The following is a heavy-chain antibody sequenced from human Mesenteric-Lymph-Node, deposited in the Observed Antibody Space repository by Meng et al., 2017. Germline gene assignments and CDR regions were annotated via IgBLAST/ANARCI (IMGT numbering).Heavy chain of an antibody. CDR2: IWPGGSI. CDR1: GYSIRNGYY. V-gene: IGHV4-38-2*02. CDR3: ARDPYGSGSFWANYYYYGMDV. J-gene: IGHJ6*02. Sequence: SETLSLTCDVSGYSIRNGYYWAWIRQPPGEGLEWIGRIWPGGSIYYNPSLKSRVTITVDTSKNQFSLRLNSVTAADTAVYYCARDPYGSGSFWANYYYYGMDVWGQGTTVTVSS. D-gene: IGHD3-10*01.